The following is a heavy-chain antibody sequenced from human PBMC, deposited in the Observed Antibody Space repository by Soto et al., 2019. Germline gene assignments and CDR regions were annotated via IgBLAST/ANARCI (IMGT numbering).Heavy chain of an antibody. CDR1: GFPFSSYA. CDR3: AKVFVFLFLEPPTPFDR. J-gene: IGHJ4*02. Sequence: DVQLLESGGGLVQPGGSLRLSCAASGFPFSSYAMTWVRQTPGQGLQWVSSISGTGGRTYYADSVMGLFTISSVNSKNSLYLQMSSLRADDTAVYFCAKVFVFLFLEPPTPFDRWGQGSLATGSS. CDR2: ISGTGGRT. D-gene: IGHD3-3*01. V-gene: IGHV3-23*01.